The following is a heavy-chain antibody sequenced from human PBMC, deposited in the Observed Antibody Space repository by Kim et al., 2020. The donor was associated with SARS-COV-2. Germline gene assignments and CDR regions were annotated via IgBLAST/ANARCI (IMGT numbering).Heavy chain of an antibody. V-gene: IGHV3-23*01. CDR3: AKWRHDYGDLLFDY. Sequence: ADAVKGRFTTSRDNTTNTLYLQMNSLRAEDMAVYYCAKWRHDYGDLLFDYWGQGTLVTVSS. D-gene: IGHD4-17*01. J-gene: IGHJ4*02.